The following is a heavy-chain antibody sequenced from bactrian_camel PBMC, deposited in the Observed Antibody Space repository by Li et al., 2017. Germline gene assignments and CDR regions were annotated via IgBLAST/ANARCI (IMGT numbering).Heavy chain of an antibody. Sequence: LALSCTSSGVTFDGYATMGWYRQSPGKECELVSTISRDGSAYYTDAVKGRFTISRDNAKTTMYLQMNSLKPEDTAMYYCAARSGGWGQSLTLVPDRYNYWGQGTQVTVS. CDR2: ISRDGSA. J-gene: IGHJ4*01. D-gene: IGHD6*01. CDR1: GVTFDGYAT. CDR3: AARSGGWGQSLTLVPDRYNY. V-gene: IGHV3S55*01.